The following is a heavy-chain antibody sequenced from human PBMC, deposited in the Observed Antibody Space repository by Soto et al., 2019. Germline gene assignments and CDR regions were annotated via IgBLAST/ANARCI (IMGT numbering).Heavy chain of an antibody. CDR1: LFTVGSSY. D-gene: IGHD2-2*01. CDR3: TRDLMDVVPPDDDLFEP. CDR2: IYTGDTP. V-gene: IGHV3-53*01. Sequence: VGSLRLSCASSLFTVGSSYVSCVRHSPGKWLEWVSVIYTGDTPYYADSVKGRFTISRDNSKNTLYLQMNSLRVEDTAVYYCTRDLMDVVPPDDDLFEPWGQGILFTVS. J-gene: IGHJ5*02.